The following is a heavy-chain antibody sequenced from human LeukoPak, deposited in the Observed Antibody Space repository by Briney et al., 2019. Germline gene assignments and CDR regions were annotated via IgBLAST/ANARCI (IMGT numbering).Heavy chain of an antibody. CDR3: AKGPHCDILTGGYFDY. D-gene: IGHD3-9*01. CDR2: ISGSGGST. Sequence: GGSLRLSCAASGFTFSSYAMSWVRQAPGKGLEWVSAISGSGGSTYYADSVKGRFTISRDNSKNTLYLQMNSLRAEDTAVYYCAKGPHCDILTGGYFDYWGQGTLVTVSS. CDR1: GFTFSSYA. V-gene: IGHV3-23*01. J-gene: IGHJ4*02.